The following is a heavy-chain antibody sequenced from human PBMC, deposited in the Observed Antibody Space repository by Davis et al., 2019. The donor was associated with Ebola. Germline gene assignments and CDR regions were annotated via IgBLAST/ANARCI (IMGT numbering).Heavy chain of an antibody. CDR1: GGSVSSSSYY. V-gene: IGHV4-39*01. CDR3: ARRYSSGSGDNYGMEV. Sequence: SETLSLTCTVSGGSVSSSSYYWGWIRQSPGKGLEWLGNIYYSGDTYYNPSLESRVTISVDTSKNQFSLRLDSVTVADTAVYYCARRYSSGSGDNYGMEVWGQGTTVTVSS. J-gene: IGHJ6*02. CDR2: IYYSGDT. D-gene: IGHD6-19*01.